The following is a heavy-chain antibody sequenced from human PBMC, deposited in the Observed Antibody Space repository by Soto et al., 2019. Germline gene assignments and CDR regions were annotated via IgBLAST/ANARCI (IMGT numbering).Heavy chain of an antibody. CDR3: AKVTKRAAAGRYEYYKYGMDV. Sequence: EVQLLESGGALEHPGGSLRLSCAASGFAFSTYAMTWVRQAPGKALEWVSVISGIGGSSYYAASVKGRFTISRDNSKNTLFLEMTGLRAEDTAVYYCAKVTKRAAAGRYEYYKYGMDVWGQGTTVTVSS. CDR2: ISGIGGSS. V-gene: IGHV3-23*01. CDR1: GFAFSTYA. D-gene: IGHD6-13*01. J-gene: IGHJ6*02.